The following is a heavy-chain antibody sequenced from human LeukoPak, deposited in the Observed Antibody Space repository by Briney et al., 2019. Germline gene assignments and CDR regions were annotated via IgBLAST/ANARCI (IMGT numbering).Heavy chain of an antibody. Sequence: PSETLSLTCTVSGGSISGYYWSWIRQPPGKGLEWIGNIYYSGGTNYNPSLKSRVTISVDTSKNQFSLKLNSVTAADTAVYYCARDAQGYCSGGSCYTRWGQGTLVTVSS. V-gene: IGHV4-59*01. CDR3: ARDAQGYCSGGSCYTR. CDR2: IYYSGGT. J-gene: IGHJ4*02. CDR1: GGSISGYY. D-gene: IGHD2-15*01.